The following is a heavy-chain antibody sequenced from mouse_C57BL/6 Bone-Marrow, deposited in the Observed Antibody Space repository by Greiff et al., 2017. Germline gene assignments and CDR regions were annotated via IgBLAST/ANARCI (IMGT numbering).Heavy chain of an antibody. D-gene: IGHD2-3*01. Sequence: EVQLQQSGAELVQSGASAMLSSTASGFNIKDYYMHWVKQRTEQGVEWIGRIDPEVGETKYAPKFQGKATITADTSSNTAFLQLSSLTSEDTAVYYCANLFDYWGHGTTLSFSS. CDR3: ANLFDY. CDR1: GFNIKDYY. V-gene: IGHV14-2*01. J-gene: IGHJ2*01. CDR2: IDPEVGET.